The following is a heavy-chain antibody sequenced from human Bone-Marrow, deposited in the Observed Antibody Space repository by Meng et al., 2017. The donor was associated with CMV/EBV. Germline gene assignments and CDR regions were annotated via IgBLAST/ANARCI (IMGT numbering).Heavy chain of an antibody. D-gene: IGHD6-13*01. Sequence: SETLSLTCTVSGGSISSYYWSWIRQPPGKGLEWIGYIYYSGSTNYNPSLKSRVTISVDTSKNQFSLKLSSVTAADTAVYYCARDHSSSWYGWYFELWGRGTLVTVSS. CDR2: IYYSGST. CDR3: ARDHSSSWYGWYFEL. CDR1: GGSISSYY. J-gene: IGHJ2*01. V-gene: IGHV4-59*01.